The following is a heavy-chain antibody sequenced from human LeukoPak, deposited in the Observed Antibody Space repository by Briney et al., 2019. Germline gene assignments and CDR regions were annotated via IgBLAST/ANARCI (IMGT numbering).Heavy chain of an antibody. D-gene: IGHD6-13*01. CDR2: ISYDGSNK. J-gene: IGHJ4*02. CDR3: ARDSPDSSSWYYFDY. Sequence: PGGSLRLSCEASGFTFSSYAMHWVRQAPGKGLEWVAVISYDGSNKYYADSVKGRFTISRDNSKNTLYLQMNSLRAEDTAVYYCARDSPDSSSWYYFDYWGQGTLVTVSS. CDR1: GFTFSSYA. V-gene: IGHV3-30-3*01.